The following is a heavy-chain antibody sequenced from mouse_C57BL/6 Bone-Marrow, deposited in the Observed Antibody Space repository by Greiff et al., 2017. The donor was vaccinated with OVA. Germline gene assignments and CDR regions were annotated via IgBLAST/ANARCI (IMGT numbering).Heavy chain of an antibody. J-gene: IGHJ2*01. V-gene: IGHV1-59*01. CDR1: GYTFTSYW. Sequence: QVQLQQPGAELVRPGTSVKLSCKASGYTFTSYWMHWVKQRPGQGLEWIGVIDPSDSYTNYNQKFKGKDTLTVDTSSSTAYMQLSSLTSEDSAVYYCARSTVVAPDYWGQGTTLTVSS. D-gene: IGHD1-1*01. CDR3: ARSTVVAPDY. CDR2: IDPSDSYT.